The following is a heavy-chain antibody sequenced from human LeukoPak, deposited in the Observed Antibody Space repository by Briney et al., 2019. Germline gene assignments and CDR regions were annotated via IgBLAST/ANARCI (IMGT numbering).Heavy chain of an antibody. J-gene: IGHJ4*02. CDR2: IRYDGSNK. CDR3: AKARSYYDSSGYDY. CDR1: GFTFSSYG. D-gene: IGHD3-22*01. V-gene: IGHV3-30*02. Sequence: GGSLRLSCAASGFTFSSYGIHWVRQAPGKGLEWVAFIRYDGSNKYYADSVKGRFTISKDNSKNTLHLQMNSLRAEDTAVYYCAKARSYYDSSGYDYWGQGTLVTVSS.